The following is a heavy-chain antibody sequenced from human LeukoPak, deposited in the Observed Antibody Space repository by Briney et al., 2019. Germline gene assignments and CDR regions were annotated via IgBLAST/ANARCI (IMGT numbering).Heavy chain of an antibody. CDR1: GFTFSIYS. D-gene: IGHD6-13*01. CDR2: ISSSSSYI. CDR3: ARAQQLVRSSCMDV. J-gene: IGHJ6*02. Sequence: GGSLRLSCAASGFTFSIYSMNWVRQAPGKGLEWVSSISSSSSYIYYADSVKGRFTISRDNAKNSLYLQMNSLRAEDTAVYYCARAQQLVRSSCMDVWGQGTTVTVS. V-gene: IGHV3-21*01.